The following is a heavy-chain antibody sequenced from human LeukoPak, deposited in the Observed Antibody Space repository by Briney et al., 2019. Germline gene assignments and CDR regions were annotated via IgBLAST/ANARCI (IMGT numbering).Heavy chain of an antibody. CDR1: GGAITSYY. J-gene: IGHJ6*02. V-gene: IGHV4-59*01. D-gene: IGHD7-27*01. Sequence: PSETLSLTCTVSGGAITSYYWNWIRQPPGKGLEWIGHIYYTGSTNYNPSLKSRVSISLDTSKNQFSLKLNSMTTADTAVYYCATATLGKVYYYYGVDVWGQGTTVTVSS. CDR2: IYYTGST. CDR3: ATATLGKVYYYYGVDV.